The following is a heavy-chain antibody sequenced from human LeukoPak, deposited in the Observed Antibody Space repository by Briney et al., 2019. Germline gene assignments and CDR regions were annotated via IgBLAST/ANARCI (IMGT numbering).Heavy chain of an antibody. V-gene: IGHV4-38-2*02. CDR1: GYSISSDYY. J-gene: IGHJ4*02. CDR2: IYHSGNT. CDR3: ARSRGSPDY. Sequence: SSETLSLTCTVSGYSISSDYYWGWIRQPPGKGLEWIGSIYHSGNTYYNPSLKSRVPILVDTSKNQFSLKLSSVTAADTALYYCARSRGSPDYWGQGTLVTVSS. D-gene: IGHD3-10*01.